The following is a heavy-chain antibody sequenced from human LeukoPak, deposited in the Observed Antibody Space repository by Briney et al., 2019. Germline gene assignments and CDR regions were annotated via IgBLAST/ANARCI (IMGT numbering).Heavy chain of an antibody. D-gene: IGHD5-18*01. CDR1: GYSISSGYY. Sequence: SETLSLTCTVSGYSISSGYYWVWIRQPPGKGLEWIGTIYHGGSTNYNPSLKSRVTISLDTSKNQFSLKLNSVTAADTAVYYCARNLGYGRFDYWGQGTLVTVSS. V-gene: IGHV4-38-2*02. CDR3: ARNLGYGRFDY. J-gene: IGHJ4*02. CDR2: IYHGGST.